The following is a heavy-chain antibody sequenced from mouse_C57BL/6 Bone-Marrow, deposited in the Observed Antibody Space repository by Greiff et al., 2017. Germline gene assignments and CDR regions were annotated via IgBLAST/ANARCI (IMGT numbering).Heavy chain of an antibody. D-gene: IGHD1-1*01. J-gene: IGHJ2*01. Sequence: VKLVESGAELVRPGASVTLSCKASGYTFTDYEMHWVKQTPVHGLEWIGAIDPDTGGTAYNQKFKGKAILTADKSSSTAYMELRSLTSEDSAVYYCTRDHYGSSYWGQGTTLTVAS. CDR1: GYTFTDYE. CDR2: IDPDTGGT. V-gene: IGHV1-15*01. CDR3: TRDHYGSSY.